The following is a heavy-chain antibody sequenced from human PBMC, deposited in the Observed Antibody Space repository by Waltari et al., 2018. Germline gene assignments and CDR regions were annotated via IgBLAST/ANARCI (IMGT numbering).Heavy chain of an antibody. CDR1: GGTFSSYA. CDR2: IIPIFGTA. Sequence: QVQLVQSGAEVKKPGSSVKVSCKASGGTFSSYAISWVRHAPRLGLEWMGGIIPIFGTANYAQKFQGRVTITTDESTSTAYMELSSLRSEDTAVYYCARDKGFLGYCSGGSCYSGFDYWGQGTLVTVSS. V-gene: IGHV1-69*05. D-gene: IGHD2-15*01. CDR3: ARDKGFLGYCSGGSCYSGFDY. J-gene: IGHJ4*02.